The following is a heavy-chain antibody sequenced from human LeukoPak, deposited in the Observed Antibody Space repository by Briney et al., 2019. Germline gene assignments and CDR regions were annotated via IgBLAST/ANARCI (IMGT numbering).Heavy chain of an antibody. Sequence: SETLSLTCTVSGGSISSRNYDWAWIRQPTGKGLEWIGSIYYAGSTYYNPSLKSRVAMTVDTYKYQLSLKVSSLTAADTAVYYCARLSGVPGDPAYWGQGNLVTVAS. CDR3: ARLSGVPGDPAY. J-gene: IGHJ4*02. D-gene: IGHD3-10*01. CDR2: IYYAGST. V-gene: IGHV4-39*01. CDR1: GGSISSRNYD.